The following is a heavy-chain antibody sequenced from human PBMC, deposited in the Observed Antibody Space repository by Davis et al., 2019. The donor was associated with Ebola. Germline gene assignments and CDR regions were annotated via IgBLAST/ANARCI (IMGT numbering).Heavy chain of an antibody. D-gene: IGHD3-10*01. J-gene: IGHJ4*02. V-gene: IGHV4-4*02. CDR3: AQNGGDY. CDR1: GHSISSRNL. CDR2: IYHGAIT. Sequence: SETLSLTCAVSGHSISSRNLRISVCRSPGKGQEWFGEIYHGAITNYNPSLKSRVTISVDTSKNQFSLKLSSVTAADTAVYYCAQNGGDYWGQGTLVTVSS.